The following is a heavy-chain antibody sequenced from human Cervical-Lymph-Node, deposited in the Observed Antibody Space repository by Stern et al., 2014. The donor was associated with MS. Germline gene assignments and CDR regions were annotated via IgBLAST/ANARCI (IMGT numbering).Heavy chain of an antibody. D-gene: IGHD4-11*01. V-gene: IGHV3-53*01. CDR3: VRGHSQAYDY. CDR2: MYSGGST. J-gene: IGHJ4*02. CDR1: GFNVNTYY. Sequence: EVQLVGSGGGLIQPGGSLRLSCAASGFNVNTYYMSWVRQAPGKGLEWVATMYSGGSTYAADSVKGRFTISRDTSRNTLSLQMNNLRAEDMAVYYCVRGHSQAYDYWGQGTLVTVSS.